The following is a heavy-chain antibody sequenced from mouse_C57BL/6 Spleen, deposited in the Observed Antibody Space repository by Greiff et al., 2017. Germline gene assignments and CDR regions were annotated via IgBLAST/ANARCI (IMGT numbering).Heavy chain of an antibody. Sequence: EVQGVESGGGLVKPAGSLTLTCAVSGFSFSSYALSWVRQTPEKRLEWVATISEGGSNTYYPDNVKGRFTISRDNAKNNLYLQMSQLKDEDTAMYYCARGERAWLAYWGQGTLVTVSA. CDR1: GFSFSSYA. J-gene: IGHJ3*01. CDR3: ARGERAWLAY. V-gene: IGHV5-4*01. CDR2: ISEGGSNT.